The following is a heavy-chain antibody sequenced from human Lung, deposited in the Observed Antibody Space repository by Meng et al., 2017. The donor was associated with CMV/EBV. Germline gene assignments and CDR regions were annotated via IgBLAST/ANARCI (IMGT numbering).Heavy chain of an antibody. Sequence: QVELPEPGPVLVTPSGPLPLTCAVSGGSISSSNWWSWVRQPPGKGLEWIGEIYHSGSTNYNPSLKSRVTISVDKSKNQFSLKLSSVTAADTAVYYCARVVTALWGYYFDYWGQGTLVTVSS. D-gene: IGHD2-21*02. CDR3: ARVVTALWGYYFDY. V-gene: IGHV4-4*02. CDR2: IYHSGST. CDR1: GGSISSSNW. J-gene: IGHJ4*02.